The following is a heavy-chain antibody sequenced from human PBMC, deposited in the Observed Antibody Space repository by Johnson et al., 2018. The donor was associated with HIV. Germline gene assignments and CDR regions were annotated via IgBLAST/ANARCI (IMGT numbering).Heavy chain of an antibody. V-gene: IGHV3-30*04. CDR3: TRDSVAPDAFDI. J-gene: IGHJ3*02. CDR1: RFTFRNYA. D-gene: IGHD6-19*01. Sequence: QVQLVESGGGVVQPGRSLRLSCAASRFTFRNYAMHWVRQAPGKGLEGVAAISYDGSNKYYADSVKGRFTISRDNSKNTLYLQMNSPEGEDTAVYYCTRDSVAPDAFDIWGQGTIVTVSA. CDR2: ISYDGSNK.